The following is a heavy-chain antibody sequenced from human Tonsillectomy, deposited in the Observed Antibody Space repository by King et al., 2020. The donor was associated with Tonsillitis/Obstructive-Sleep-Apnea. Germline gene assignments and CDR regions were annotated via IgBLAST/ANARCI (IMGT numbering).Heavy chain of an antibody. D-gene: IGHD2-2*01. V-gene: IGHV3-23*04. Sequence: VQLVESGGGLVQPGGSLRLSCAASGFTFSSYAMSWVRQAPGKGLEWVSAISGSGCSTYYADSVKGRFTISRDNSKNTLYLQMNSLRAEDTAVYYCANRCSSTSCYEYYWGQGTLVTVSS. CDR2: ISGSGCST. CDR1: GFTFSSYA. J-gene: IGHJ4*02. CDR3: ANRCSSTSCYEYY.